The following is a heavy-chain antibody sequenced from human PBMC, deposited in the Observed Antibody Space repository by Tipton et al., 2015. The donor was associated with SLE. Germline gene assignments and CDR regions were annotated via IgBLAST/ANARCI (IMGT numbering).Heavy chain of an antibody. Sequence: SLRLSCAASGFTFDHHAMHWARQVPGEGLEWVSGISWNSDNIGYADSVKGRFTISRDNRKNSLYLQMNSLRAEDTALYYCAKDVSSGFDYIWGSYRYYYGMDVWGQGTTVTVSS. J-gene: IGHJ6*02. CDR3: AKDVSSGFDYIWGSYRYYYGMDV. CDR2: ISWNSDNI. V-gene: IGHV3-9*01. D-gene: IGHD3-16*02. CDR1: GFTFDHHA.